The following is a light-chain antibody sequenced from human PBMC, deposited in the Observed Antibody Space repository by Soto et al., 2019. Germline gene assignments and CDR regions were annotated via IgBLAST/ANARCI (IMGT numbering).Light chain of an antibody. CDR1: QSVSSN. J-gene: IGKJ5*01. Sequence: EIVMTQSPVTLAVSPGERATLSCRASQSVSSNLAWYQQKPGQAPRLLIYGASTRATGIPARFSGSGSGTDFTLTISSLEPEDFAVYYCQQRSNWPSITFGQGTRLEIK. V-gene: IGKV3-15*01. CDR2: GAS. CDR3: QQRSNWPSIT.